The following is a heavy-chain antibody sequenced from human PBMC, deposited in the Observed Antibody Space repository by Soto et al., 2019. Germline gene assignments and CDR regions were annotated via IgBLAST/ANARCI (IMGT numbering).Heavy chain of an antibody. D-gene: IGHD3-22*01. Sequence: VESVTISCKVSGYRFAGYWITWVLQKTGKGLEWMGRIDPSDSQTYYSPSFRGHVTISVTKSITTVFLQWSSMRASDTAMYYCARQIYDSDTGPNSQYYFDSWGKGTPVTVS. CDR3: ARQIYDSDTGPNSQYYFDS. CDR2: IDPSDSQT. J-gene: IGHJ4*02. V-gene: IGHV5-10-1*01. CDR1: GYRFAGYW.